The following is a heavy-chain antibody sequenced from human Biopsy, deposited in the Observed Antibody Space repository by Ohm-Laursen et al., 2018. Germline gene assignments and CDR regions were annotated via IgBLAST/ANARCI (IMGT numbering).Heavy chain of an antibody. D-gene: IGHD3-3*01. CDR3: ARDLYDFCGGCPFDP. V-gene: IGHV3-23*01. J-gene: IGHJ5*02. CDR2: INGSGGST. CDR1: GFTFSSHA. Sequence: SLRLSCAASGFTFSSHAMSWVRQAPGKGLECVSVINGSGGSTYYADPVKGRFTISRDNSKNTLYPQMNSLRAEDTAMYCCARDLYDFCGGCPFDPWGQGTLVTVS.